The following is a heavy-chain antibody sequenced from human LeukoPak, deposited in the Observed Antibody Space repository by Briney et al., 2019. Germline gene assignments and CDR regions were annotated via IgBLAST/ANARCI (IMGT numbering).Heavy chain of an antibody. J-gene: IGHJ3*02. CDR1: GYSISSGYY. D-gene: IGHD2-2*01. CDR3: ATSAAVLGYCSSTSCSTGAFDI. Sequence: SETLSLTCAVSGYSISSGYYWGWIRPPPGKGLEWIGSIYHSGSTYYNPSLKRRVTISVDTSKNQFSLKLSSVTAADTAVYYCATSAAVLGYCSSTSCSTGAFDIWGQGTMVTVSS. V-gene: IGHV4-38-2*01. CDR2: IYHSGST.